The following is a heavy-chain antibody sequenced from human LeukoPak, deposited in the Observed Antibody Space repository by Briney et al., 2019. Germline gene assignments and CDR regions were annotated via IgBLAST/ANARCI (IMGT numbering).Heavy chain of an antibody. V-gene: IGHV3-23*01. D-gene: IGHD1-20*01. J-gene: IGHJ4*02. CDR1: GFTFSNYA. Sequence: GGSLRLSCAASGFTFSNYAMSWVHQAPGKGLEWVSAISGSGGSTYYADSVKGRFTISRDNSKNTLYLQMNSLRAEDTAVYYCAKAPSAKVTGFDYWGQGTLVTVSS. CDR3: AKAPSAKVTGFDY. CDR2: ISGSGGST.